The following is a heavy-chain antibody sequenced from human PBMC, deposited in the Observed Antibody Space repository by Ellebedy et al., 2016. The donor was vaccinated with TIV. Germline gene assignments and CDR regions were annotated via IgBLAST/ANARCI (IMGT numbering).Heavy chain of an antibody. D-gene: IGHD6-13*01. V-gene: IGHV3-23*01. J-gene: IGHJ4*02. Sequence: GGSLRLXXAASGFTFSGYAMTWVRQAPGKGLEWVSTISATAASTYYADAVRGRFTISRDNSKNTLYLQMNSLRAEDTAVYYCAKSFAQQLVQLSYWGQGTLVTVSS. CDR3: AKSFAQQLVQLSY. CDR2: ISATAAST. CDR1: GFTFSGYA.